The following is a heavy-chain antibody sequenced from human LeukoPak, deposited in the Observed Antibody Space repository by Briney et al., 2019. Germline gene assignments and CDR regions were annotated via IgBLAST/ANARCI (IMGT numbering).Heavy chain of an antibody. CDR1: GFTFSSYS. CDR3: ARDAYSSGWYPNWFDP. D-gene: IGHD6-19*01. CDR2: ISSSSSCI. V-gene: IGHV3-21*01. Sequence: GGSLRLSCAASGFTFSSYSMNWVRQAPGKGLEWVSSISSSSSCIYYADSVKGRFTISRDNAKNSLYLQMNSLRAEDTAVYYCARDAYSSGWYPNWFDPWGQGTLVTVSS. J-gene: IGHJ5*02.